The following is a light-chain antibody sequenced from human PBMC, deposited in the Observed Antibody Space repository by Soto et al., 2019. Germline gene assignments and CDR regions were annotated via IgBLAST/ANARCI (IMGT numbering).Light chain of an antibody. CDR2: GAF. CDR1: QSVSNNY. CDR3: QQYGSSGT. V-gene: IGKV3-20*01. Sequence: EIVLTQSPGTLSLSPGERATLSCRASQSVSNNYLAWYQQKPGQAPRLLIYGAFSRATGIPDRFSGSGSGTDFSLTISRLEPEDFAVYYCQQYGSSGTFGQGTKVEIK. J-gene: IGKJ1*01.